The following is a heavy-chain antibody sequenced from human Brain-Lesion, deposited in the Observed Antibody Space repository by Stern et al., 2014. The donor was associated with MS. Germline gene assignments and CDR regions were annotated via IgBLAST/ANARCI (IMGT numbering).Heavy chain of an antibody. CDR1: GYTFTGYY. V-gene: IGHV1-2*04. Sequence: QVQLVESGAEVKKPGASVKVSCKASGYTFTGYYMHWVRQAPRQGIEWMGWINPKSGGTNYAQKFQGWVTMTRDTSINTAYMELSRLRSDDTAVYYCATYYYDSTGYNDFWGQGTLVTVSS. CDR2: INPKSGGT. J-gene: IGHJ4*02. D-gene: IGHD3-22*01. CDR3: ATYYYDSTGYNDF.